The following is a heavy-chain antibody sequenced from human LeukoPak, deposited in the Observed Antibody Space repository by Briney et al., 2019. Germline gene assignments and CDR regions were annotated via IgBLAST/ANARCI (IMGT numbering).Heavy chain of an antibody. CDR3: ATDPSSGWPLGFNY. J-gene: IGHJ4*02. V-gene: IGHV1-24*01. CDR2: FDPEDGET. CDR1: GFTFSSYG. D-gene: IGHD6-19*01. Sequence: PGRSLRLSCAASGFTFSSYGMHWVRQAPGKGLEWMGGFDPEDGETIYAQKFQGRVTMTEDTSTDTAYMELSSLRSEDTAVYYCATDPSSGWPLGFNYWGQGTLVTVSS.